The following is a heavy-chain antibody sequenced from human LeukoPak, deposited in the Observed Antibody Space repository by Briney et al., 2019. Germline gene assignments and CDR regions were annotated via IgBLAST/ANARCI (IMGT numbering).Heavy chain of an antibody. Sequence: PSETLSLTCTVSGYSIHSGYYWGWIRQPPGKGLEWIGSIYHSGRTHYNPSLKSRVTISVDTSKNQFSLKMTSVTAADTAVYYCASAAATFGDYWGQGTLVTVSS. CDR1: GYSIHSGYY. D-gene: IGHD3-16*01. J-gene: IGHJ4*02. V-gene: IGHV4-38-2*02. CDR2: IYHSGRT. CDR3: ASAAATFGDY.